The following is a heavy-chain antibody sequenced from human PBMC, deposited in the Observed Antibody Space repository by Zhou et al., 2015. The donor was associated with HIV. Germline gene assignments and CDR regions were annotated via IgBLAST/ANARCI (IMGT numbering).Heavy chain of an antibody. V-gene: IGHV1-18*01. CDR2: ISAYNGNT. CDR1: GYTFTSYG. J-gene: IGHJ6*02. Sequence: QVQLVQSGAEVKKPGASVKVSCKASGYTFTSYGISWVRQAPGQGLEWMGWISAYNGNTNYAQKLQGRVTMTTDTSTSTAYMELRSLRSDDTAVYYCARGAITMVRGVRRTGDYYGMDVWGQGTTGHRLL. CDR3: ARGAITMVRGVRRTGDYYGMDV. D-gene: IGHD3-10*01.